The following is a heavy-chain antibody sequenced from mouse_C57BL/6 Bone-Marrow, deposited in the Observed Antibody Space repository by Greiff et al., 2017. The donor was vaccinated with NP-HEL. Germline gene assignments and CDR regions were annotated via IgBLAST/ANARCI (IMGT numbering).Heavy chain of an antibody. Sequence: VQLQQSGPELVKPGASVKMSCKASGYTFTDYNMHWVKQSHGKSLEWIGYINPNNGGTSYNQKFKGKATLTVNKSSSTAYMELRSLTSEDSAVYYCANQLGRGFDYWGQGTTLTVSS. CDR2: INPNNGGT. V-gene: IGHV1-22*01. CDR3: ANQLGRGFDY. D-gene: IGHD4-1*02. J-gene: IGHJ2*01. CDR1: GYTFTDYN.